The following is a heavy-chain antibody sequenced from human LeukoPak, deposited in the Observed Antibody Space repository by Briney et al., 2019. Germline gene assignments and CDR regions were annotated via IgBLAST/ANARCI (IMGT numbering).Heavy chain of an antibody. V-gene: IGHV1-2*06. CDR2: INPNSGGT. CDR1: GYTFTGYY. D-gene: IGHD6-13*01. CDR3: ARWGAAAAGTFDY. J-gene: IGHJ4*02. Sequence: ASVKVSCKASGYTFTGYYMHWVRQAPGQGPEWMGRINPNSGGTNYAQKLQGRVTMTRDTSISTAYMELSRLRSDDTAVYYCARWGAAAAGTFDYWGQGTLVTVSS.